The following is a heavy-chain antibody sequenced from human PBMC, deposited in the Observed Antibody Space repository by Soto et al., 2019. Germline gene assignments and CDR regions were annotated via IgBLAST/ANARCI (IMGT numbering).Heavy chain of an antibody. Sequence: EVQLLESGGGLVQPGGSLRLSCAASGFTFSSYAMSWVRQAPGKGLEWVSAISGSGGSTYYADSVKGRFTISRDNSKNTLYLQMNSLRAEDTAVYYCALFGVVIKNSFFHYGMDVWGQGTTVTVSS. J-gene: IGHJ6*02. D-gene: IGHD3-3*01. CDR3: ALFGVVIKNSFFHYGMDV. V-gene: IGHV3-23*01. CDR2: ISGSGGST. CDR1: GFTFSSYA.